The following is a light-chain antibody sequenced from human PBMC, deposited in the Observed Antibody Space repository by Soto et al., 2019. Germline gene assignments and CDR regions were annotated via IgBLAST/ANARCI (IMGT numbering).Light chain of an antibody. Sequence: EIVLTQSPATLSLSPGEGATLCCRASQSVSSYLAWYQQKPGQAPRLLIYDASNRATGIPARFSGSGSGTDFTLTISSLEPEDFAVYYCQQRSNWLFTFGQGTRLEIK. J-gene: IGKJ5*01. CDR1: QSVSSY. CDR3: QQRSNWLFT. V-gene: IGKV3-11*01. CDR2: DAS.